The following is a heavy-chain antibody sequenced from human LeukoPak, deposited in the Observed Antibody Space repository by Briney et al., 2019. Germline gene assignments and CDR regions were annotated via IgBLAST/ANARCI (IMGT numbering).Heavy chain of an antibody. CDR3: ARADYCDSNTCYRFDP. J-gene: IGHJ5*02. Sequence: ASVKVSCKASGYTFTGYYMHCVRQAPGQGLECMGCINPSSGGTKYAQKFQGRVTMPRDTSITTAYMELSRLRSDDAAVYYCARADYCDSNTCYRFDPWGQGTLVSLSS. V-gene: IGHV1-2*02. D-gene: IGHD2-2*02. CDR2: INPSSGGT. CDR1: GYTFTGYY.